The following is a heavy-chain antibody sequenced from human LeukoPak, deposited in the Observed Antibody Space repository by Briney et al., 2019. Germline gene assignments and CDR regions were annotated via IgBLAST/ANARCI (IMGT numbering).Heavy chain of an antibody. V-gene: IGHV4-4*07. CDR1: GGTINNYY. Sequence: PSETLSLTCTVSGGTINNYYWSWIRQPAGKGLEWIGRINTRWSTNHNPSLKSGVTMSIYTSNNQFSLKLSSVTDAETAVYYCARGRYCSAAICSGGDAFDIWGKGTMVSVSS. D-gene: IGHD2-2*01. CDR3: ARGRYCSAAICSGGDAFDI. J-gene: IGHJ3*02. CDR2: INTRWST.